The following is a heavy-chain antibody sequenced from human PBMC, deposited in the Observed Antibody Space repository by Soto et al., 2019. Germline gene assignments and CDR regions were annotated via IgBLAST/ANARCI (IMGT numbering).Heavy chain of an antibody. CDR3: AKDRVSHEWELLG. CDR2: IYSIGST. Sequence: LRLSCASSGFTFSSHYISWFRQSPGKGLEWVSFIYSIGSTYYADSVKGRFTISRDNSKNTLYLQMNSLRAEDTAVYYCAKDRVSHEWELLGWGQGTLVTVSS. V-gene: IGHV3-66*03. D-gene: IGHD1-26*01. J-gene: IGHJ4*02. CDR1: GFTFSSHY.